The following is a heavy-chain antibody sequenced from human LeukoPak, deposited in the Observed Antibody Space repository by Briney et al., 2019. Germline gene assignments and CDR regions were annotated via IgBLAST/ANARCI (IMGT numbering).Heavy chain of an antibody. V-gene: IGHV1-2*04. D-gene: IGHD3-9*01. CDR1: GYTFTGYY. Sequence: ASVKVSCKASGYTFTGYYMHWVRQAPGQGLEWMGWINPNSGGTNYAQKFQGWVTMTRDTSISTAYMELSRLRSDDTAVYYCARGASTYYDILTGYIEYYYYGMDVWGQGTTVTVSS. CDR3: ARGASTYYDILTGYIEYYYYGMDV. J-gene: IGHJ6*02. CDR2: INPNSGGT.